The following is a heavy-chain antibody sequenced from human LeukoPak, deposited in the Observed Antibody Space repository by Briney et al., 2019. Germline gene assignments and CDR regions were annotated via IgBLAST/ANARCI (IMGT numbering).Heavy chain of an antibody. Sequence: ASVKVSCKASGYTFTSYGINWVRQAPGQGLEWMGWINTYSGNTNYTQKFQGRVTMTTYTSTSTAYMELRSLRSDDTAVYYCARVPQRLEYFQHWGQGTLVTVSS. V-gene: IGHV1-18*01. CDR1: GYTFTSYG. CDR2: INTYSGNT. J-gene: IGHJ1*01. CDR3: ARVPQRLEYFQH. D-gene: IGHD6-25*01.